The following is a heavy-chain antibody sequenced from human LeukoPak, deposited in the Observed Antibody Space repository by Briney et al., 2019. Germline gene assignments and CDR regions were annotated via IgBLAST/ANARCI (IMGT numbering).Heavy chain of an antibody. D-gene: IGHD3-10*01. CDR1: GASISSGNYY. J-gene: IGHJ4*02. V-gene: IGHV4-39*07. CDR2: IYYSGDT. CDR3: ARVGWFGELRPRKTYYFDY. Sequence: SETLSLTCTVSGASISSGNYYWGWIRQPPGKGLEWLGSIYYSGDTYYNPSLKSRVTISVDTSKNQFSLKLSSVTAADTAVYYCARVGWFGELRPRKTYYFDYWGQGTLVTVSS.